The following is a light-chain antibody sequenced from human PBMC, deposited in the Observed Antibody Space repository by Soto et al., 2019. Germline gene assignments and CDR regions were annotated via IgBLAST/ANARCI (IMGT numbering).Light chain of an antibody. Sequence: ETVLTQSPGTVSLSPGERATLSCTTSQSVKSNYLAWYQQKPGQAPRLLIYGGFNRATGTPDRFSGSGSGTDFTLTISGLEPEDSAVYYCQHYDGSPRTFGQGTKLEI. J-gene: IGKJ2*01. CDR3: QHYDGSPRT. CDR2: GGF. CDR1: QSVKSNY. V-gene: IGKV3-20*01.